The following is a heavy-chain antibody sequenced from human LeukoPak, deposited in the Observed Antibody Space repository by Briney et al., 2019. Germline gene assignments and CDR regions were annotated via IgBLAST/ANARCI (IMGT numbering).Heavy chain of an antibody. D-gene: IGHD2-15*01. Sequence: GGSLRLSCAASGFTFSSYSMNWVRQAPGKGLERVSSISSSSSYIYYADSVKGRFTISRDNAKNSLYLQMNSLRAEDTAVYYCARAVAEDIVVVVAANNWFDPWGQGTLVTVSS. V-gene: IGHV3-21*01. J-gene: IGHJ5*02. CDR2: ISSSSSYI. CDR1: GFTFSSYS. CDR3: ARAVAEDIVVVVAANNWFDP.